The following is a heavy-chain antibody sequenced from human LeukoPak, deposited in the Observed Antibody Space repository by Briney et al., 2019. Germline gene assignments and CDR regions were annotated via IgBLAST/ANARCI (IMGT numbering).Heavy chain of an antibody. V-gene: IGHV3-23*01. J-gene: IGHJ3*01. D-gene: IGHD3-16*01. CDR1: GFTFNDFA. Sequence: GGSLRLSCAASGFTFNDFAMTWVRQAPGKGLEWVSTIADAGTCYAYSVKGRFIISRDNSKNMLYLQLNSLRTDDTAMYYCASNLGPFGVRGHGTMVSVSS. CDR2: IADAGT. CDR3: ASNLGPFGV.